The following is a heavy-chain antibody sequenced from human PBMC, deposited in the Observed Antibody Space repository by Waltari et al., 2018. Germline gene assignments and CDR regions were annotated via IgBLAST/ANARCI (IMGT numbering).Heavy chain of an antibody. CDR3: ARASKRSNYYGSGSYYGRAFDI. J-gene: IGHJ3*02. CDR1: GGSFSGYY. D-gene: IGHD3-10*01. CDR2: INHSGNT. V-gene: IGHV4-34*01. Sequence: QVQLQQWGAGLLKPSETLSLTCAVYGGSFSGYYWSWIRQPPGKGLEWLGEINHSGNTIYNPTLKDRVTIAVDTSKNQFSLKLSSVTAADTAVYYCARASKRSNYYGSGSYYGRAFDIWGQGTMVTVSS.